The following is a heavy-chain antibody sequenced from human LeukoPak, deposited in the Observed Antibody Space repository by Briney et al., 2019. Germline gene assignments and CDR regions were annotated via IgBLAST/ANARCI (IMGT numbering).Heavy chain of an antibody. D-gene: IGHD6-13*01. CDR2: INAGNGNT. V-gene: IGHV1-3*01. CDR3: ARDRGYSSSWYLDY. Sequence: ASVKVSCKASGYTFTSYAMHWVRQAPGQRLEWMGWINAGNGNTKYSQKFQGRVTITRDTSAGTAYMELSSLRSEDTAVYYCARDRGYSSSWYLDYWGQGTLVTVSS. CDR1: GYTFTSYA. J-gene: IGHJ4*02.